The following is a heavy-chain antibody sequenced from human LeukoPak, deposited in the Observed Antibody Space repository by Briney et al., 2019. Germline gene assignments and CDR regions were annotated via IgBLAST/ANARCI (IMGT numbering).Heavy chain of an antibody. Sequence: PGVSLRLSCAASGFTFSSYWMSWVRQAPGKGLEWVANIKQDGSEKYYVDSVKGRFTISRDNAKNSLYLQMNSLRAEDTAVYYCARDSGSYYAWTYFDYWGQGTLVTLSS. CDR2: IKQDGSEK. CDR1: GFTFSSYW. V-gene: IGHV3-7*01. J-gene: IGHJ4*02. CDR3: ARDSGSYYAWTYFDY. D-gene: IGHD1-26*01.